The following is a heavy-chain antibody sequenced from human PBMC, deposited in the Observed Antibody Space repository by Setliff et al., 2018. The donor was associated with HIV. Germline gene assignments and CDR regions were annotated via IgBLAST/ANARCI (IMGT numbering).Heavy chain of an antibody. D-gene: IGHD2-2*01. CDR2: INACNGNT. V-gene: IGHV1-3*01. CDR1: GYSFTSYT. Sequence: ASVKVSCKASGYSFTSYTIHWVRQAPGQRLEWMGWINACNGNTKYSQKFRGRVTFTRDTSASTAYMELSGLGFEDTAVYYCARLSSAAMWGGGAFDIWGQGTMVTVSS. J-gene: IGHJ3*02. CDR3: ARLSSAAMWGGGAFDI.